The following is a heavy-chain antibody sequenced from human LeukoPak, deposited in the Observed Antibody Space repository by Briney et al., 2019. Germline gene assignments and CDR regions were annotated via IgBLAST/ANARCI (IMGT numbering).Heavy chain of an antibody. V-gene: IGHV3-30*18. J-gene: IGHJ4*02. D-gene: IGHD5-12*01. CDR3: AKPRPFEVATTYFDY. CDR2: ISYDRSNK. CDR1: GFTFSSYG. Sequence: GRSLRLSCAASGFTFSSYGMHWVRRAPGKGLEWVAVISYDRSNKYYADSVKGRFTISRDNSKNTLYLQMNSLRAEDTAVYYCAKPRPFEVATTYFDYWGQGTLVTVSS.